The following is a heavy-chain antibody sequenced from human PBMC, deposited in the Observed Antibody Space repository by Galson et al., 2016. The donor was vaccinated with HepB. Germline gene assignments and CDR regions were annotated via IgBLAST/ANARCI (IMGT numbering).Heavy chain of an antibody. Sequence: SETLSLTCAVYGGSFGGYYWSWIRQPPGKGLEWIGEINHGGSTNYIPSLKSRVTISVDTSKSQFSLNLSSVTAADTAVYYCARARWVTATRTSGTYIDYWGQGTLVTVSS. CDR1: GGSFGGYY. V-gene: IGHV4-34*01. D-gene: IGHD2-21*02. CDR2: INHGGST. J-gene: IGHJ4*02. CDR3: ARARWVTATRTSGTYIDY.